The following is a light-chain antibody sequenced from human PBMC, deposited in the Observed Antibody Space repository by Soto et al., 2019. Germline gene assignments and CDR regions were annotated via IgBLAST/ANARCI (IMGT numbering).Light chain of an antibody. CDR3: QQYNNYPWT. V-gene: IGKV1-5*03. CDR1: QSISSW. Sequence: IQMTQSPSSLSASVVDGVTITCRASQSISSWLAWYQQKPGKAPKLLIYKASSLESGVPSRFSGSGSGTEFTLTISSLQPDDFATYYCQQYNNYPWTFGQGTKVDIK. CDR2: KAS. J-gene: IGKJ1*01.